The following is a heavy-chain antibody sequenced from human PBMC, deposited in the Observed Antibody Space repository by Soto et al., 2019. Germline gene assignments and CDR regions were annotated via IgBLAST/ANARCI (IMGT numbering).Heavy chain of an antibody. V-gene: IGHV1-8*01. CDR2: MNPNSGNT. CDR1: GYTFSRYD. Sequence: ASVKVSCKVSGYTFSRYDINWVRQPSGQGLEWMGRMNPNSGNTASAQKFQGRLTMTRDTSANTAYMELISPKSEDTAVYYCARGDGCSGYDFLDSCGKGTLVTDSS. CDR3: ARGDGCSGYDFLDS. J-gene: IGHJ4*02. D-gene: IGHD5-12*01.